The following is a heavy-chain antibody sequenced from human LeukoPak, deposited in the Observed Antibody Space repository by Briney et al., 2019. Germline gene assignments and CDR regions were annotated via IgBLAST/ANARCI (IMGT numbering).Heavy chain of an antibody. Sequence: GSLRLSCTASGFTFGDYAMSWFRQAPGKGLEWVGFIRSKAYGGTTEYAASVKGRFTISRDDSKSIAYLQMNSLKTEDTAVYYGTRDRRLHYYDSSDLDYWGQGTLVTVSS. CDR3: TRDRRLHYYDSSDLDY. D-gene: IGHD3-22*01. J-gene: IGHJ4*02. CDR1: GFTFGDYA. CDR2: IRSKAYGGTT. V-gene: IGHV3-49*03.